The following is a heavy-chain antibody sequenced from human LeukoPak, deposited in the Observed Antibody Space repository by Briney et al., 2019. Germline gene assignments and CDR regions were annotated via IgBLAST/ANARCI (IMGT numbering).Heavy chain of an antibody. J-gene: IGHJ5*02. D-gene: IGHD3-9*01. Sequence: SETLSLTCTVSGGSISSYYWSWIRQPAGKGLEWIGRIYTSGSTNYNPSLKSRVTMSVDTSKNQFSLKLSSVTAADTAVYYCAGDPAYYDILTGSNWFDPRGQGTLVTVSS. CDR3: AGDPAYYDILTGSNWFDP. CDR2: IYTSGST. CDR1: GGSISSYY. V-gene: IGHV4-4*07.